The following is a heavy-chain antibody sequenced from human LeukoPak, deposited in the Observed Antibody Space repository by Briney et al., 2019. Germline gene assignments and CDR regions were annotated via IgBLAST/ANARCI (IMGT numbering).Heavy chain of an antibody. CDR2: IIPILGIA. Sequence: SVKVSRKASAGTFSSYAISWVRQAPGQGLEWMGRIIPILGIANYAQKFQGRVTITADKSTSTAYMELSSLRSEDTAVYYCARQDGYNIRSTIRYWGQGTLVTVSS. CDR1: AGTFSSYA. D-gene: IGHD5-24*01. J-gene: IGHJ4*02. CDR3: ARQDGYNIRSTIRY. V-gene: IGHV1-69*04.